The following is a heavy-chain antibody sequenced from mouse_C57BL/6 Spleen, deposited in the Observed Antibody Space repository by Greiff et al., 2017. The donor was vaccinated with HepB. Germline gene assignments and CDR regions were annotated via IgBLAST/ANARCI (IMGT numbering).Heavy chain of an antibody. D-gene: IGHD1-1*01. CDR3: ARGGYYGSSLDY. Sequence: EVKLQESGPGLVKPSQSLSLTCSVTGYSITSGYYWNWIRQFPGNKLEWMGYISYDGSNNYNPSLKNRISITRDTSKNQFFLKLNSVTTEDTATYYGARGGYYGSSLDYWGQGTTLTVSS. CDR2: ISYDGSN. CDR1: GYSITSGYY. V-gene: IGHV3-6*01. J-gene: IGHJ2*01.